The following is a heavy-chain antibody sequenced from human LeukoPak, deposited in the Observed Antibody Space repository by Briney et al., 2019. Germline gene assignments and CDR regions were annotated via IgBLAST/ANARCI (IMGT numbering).Heavy chain of an antibody. D-gene: IGHD1-1*01. Sequence: NPSETLSLTCTVSGGSISSSSYYWGWIRQPPGKGLEWIGSIYYSGSTYYNPSLKSRVTISVDTSKNQFSLKLSSVTAAETAVYYCARLNYAVKANWKDGERAFDIWGQGTMVTVSS. J-gene: IGHJ3*02. CDR2: IYYSGST. V-gene: IGHV4-39*01. CDR1: GGSISSSSYY. CDR3: ARLNYAVKANWKDGERAFDI.